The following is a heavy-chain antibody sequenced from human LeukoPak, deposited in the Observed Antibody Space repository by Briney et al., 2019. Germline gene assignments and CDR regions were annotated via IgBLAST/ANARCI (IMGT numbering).Heavy chain of an antibody. D-gene: IGHD5-18*01. J-gene: IGHJ4*02. CDR1: GGYISSSSYY. V-gene: IGHV4-39*01. Sequence: TSETLSLTCTVSGGYISSSSYYWGWIRQPPGTGLEWIGNIYYSGSTYYNPSLKSRVTISVDTSNNQSSLKLSSVTAADTAVYYCARRTYSYGPFFDYWGQGTLVTVSS. CDR3: ARRTYSYGPFFDY. CDR2: IYYSGST.